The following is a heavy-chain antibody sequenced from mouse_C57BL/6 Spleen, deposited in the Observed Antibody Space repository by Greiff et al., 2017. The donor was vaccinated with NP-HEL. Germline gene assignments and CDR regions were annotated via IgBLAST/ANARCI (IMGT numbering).Heavy chain of an antibody. CDR1: GFNIKDYY. D-gene: IGHD3-2*02. Sequence: EVKLLESGAELVKPGASVKLSCTASGFNIKDYYMHWVKQRTEQGLEWIGRIDPEDGETKYAPKFQGKATITADTSSNTAYLQLSSLTSEDTAVYYCASYSSGYAWFAYWGQGTLVTVSA. CDR2: IDPEDGET. J-gene: IGHJ3*01. CDR3: ASYSSGYAWFAY. V-gene: IGHV14-2*01.